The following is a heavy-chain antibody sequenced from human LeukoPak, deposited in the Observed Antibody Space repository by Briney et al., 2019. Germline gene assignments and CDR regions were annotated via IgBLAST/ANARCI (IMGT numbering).Heavy chain of an antibody. CDR1: GFTVSSNY. D-gene: IGHD3-9*01. J-gene: IGHJ4*02. CDR3: VKGDNNILTGYYNSFDY. V-gene: IGHV3-53*01. CDR2: IYSGDIT. Sequence: GGTLRLSCAASGFTVSSNYMSWVRQAPGKGLEWVSVIYSGDITYYADSVKGRFTISRDNSRNTLYLQMNSLRVEDMALYYCVKGDNNILTGYYNSFDYWGQGTLVTVSS.